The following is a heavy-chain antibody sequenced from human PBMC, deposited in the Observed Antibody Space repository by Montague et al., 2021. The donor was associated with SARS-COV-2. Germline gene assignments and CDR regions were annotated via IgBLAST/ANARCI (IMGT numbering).Heavy chain of an antibody. CDR1: GDSVSINSAT. CDR2: TYYRSKWYN. CDR3: TSGREGNYNVMDV. J-gene: IGHJ6*02. Sequence: CAISGDSVSINSATWNWVRQSPSRGLEWLGRTYYRSKWYNDYAVXLRGRVTINPDTSKNQFSLQLNSVTPEDTAIYYCTSGREGNYNVMDVWGQGTTVTVSS. V-gene: IGHV6-1*01. D-gene: IGHD1-1*01.